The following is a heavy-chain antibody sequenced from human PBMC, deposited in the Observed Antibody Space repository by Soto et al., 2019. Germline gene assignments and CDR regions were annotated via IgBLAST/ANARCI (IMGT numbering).Heavy chain of an antibody. Sequence: QVQLQEPGPRLVKPSETLSLTCTVSGGSISSYYWSWIQQPPGKGLEWIGYIYYSGSTNYNPPLKIRAAVSVSTSKIQFSLKRSSATAADTAMFYCARDVFYCNSNSCYYSAFDIWFQGRMVTVSS. CDR1: GGSISSYY. CDR2: IYYSGST. CDR3: ARDVFYCNSNSCYYSAFDI. J-gene: IGHJ3*02. V-gene: IGHV4-59*01. D-gene: IGHD2-2*01.